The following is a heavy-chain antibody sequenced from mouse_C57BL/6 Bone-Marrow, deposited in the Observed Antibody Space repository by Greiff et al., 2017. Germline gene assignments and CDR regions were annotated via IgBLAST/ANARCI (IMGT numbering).Heavy chain of an antibody. CDR1: GYIFTEYT. V-gene: IGHV1-62-2*01. CDR2: FYPGSGSI. D-gene: IGHD2-4*01. CDR3: ARHERYYDYEGYFDY. Sequence: VQLQQSGAELVKPGASVKLSCKASGYIFTEYTIHWVKQRSGQGLEWIGWFYPGSGSIKYNERFKDKATVTADKSSNTVYMELSRLTSEDSAVYFCARHERYYDYEGYFDYWGQGTTLTVSS. J-gene: IGHJ2*01.